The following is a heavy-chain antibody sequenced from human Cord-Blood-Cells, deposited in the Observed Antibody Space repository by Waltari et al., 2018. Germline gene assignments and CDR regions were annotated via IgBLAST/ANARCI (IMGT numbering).Heavy chain of an antibody. CDR2: ISGSGGST. J-gene: IGHJ2*01. V-gene: IGHV3-23*01. CDR3: AKCRRPYWYFDL. CDR1: GFTFSSYA. D-gene: IGHD6-6*01. Sequence: EVQLLESGGGLVQPGGSLRLSCAASGFTFSSYAMSWVRQASGKGLEWVSAISGSGGSTYYADSVKGRFTISRDNSKNTLYLQMNSLRAEDTAVYYCAKCRRPYWYFDLWGRGTLVTVSS.